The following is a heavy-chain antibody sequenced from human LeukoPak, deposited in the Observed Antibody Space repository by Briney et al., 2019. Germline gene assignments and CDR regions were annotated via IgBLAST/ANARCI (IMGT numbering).Heavy chain of an antibody. CDR2: INHNGST. J-gene: IGHJ4*02. CDR3: ARRPYSSSSDY. V-gene: IGHV4-34*01. Sequence: SETLSLTCAVYGGSFSGYYWSWIRQPPGKGLEWIGEINHNGSTNYNPSLKSRVTISVDTSKNQFSLKLSSVTAADTAVYYCARRPYSSSSDYWGQGTLVTVSS. CDR1: GGSFSGYY. D-gene: IGHD6-13*01.